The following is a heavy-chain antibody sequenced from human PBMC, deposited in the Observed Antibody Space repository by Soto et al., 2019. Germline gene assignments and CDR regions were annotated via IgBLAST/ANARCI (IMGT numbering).Heavy chain of an antibody. V-gene: IGHV3-21*01. CDR1: RFTFNGYS. Sequence: PGWSQRLSCAASRFTFNGYSMNWVRQAPGKGLEWVSSISSSSSYIYYADSVKGRFTIPRDNAKNSLYLQMNSLRAEDTAVYYCSRDRIAADPNDYCVQ. CDR2: ISSSSSYI. CDR3: SRDRIAADPNDY. J-gene: IGHJ4*02. D-gene: IGHD3-16*02.